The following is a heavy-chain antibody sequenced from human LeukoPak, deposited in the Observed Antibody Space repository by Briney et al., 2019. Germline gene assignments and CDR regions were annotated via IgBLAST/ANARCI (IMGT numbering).Heavy chain of an antibody. J-gene: IGHJ6*03. CDR2: IYTSGST. CDR3: ARDRKGGRYYDSSGYYLYYYHMDV. CDR1: GGSISSYY. D-gene: IGHD3-22*01. Sequence: PSETLSLTCTVSGGSISSYYWSWIRQPAGKGLEWIGRIYTSGSTNYNPSLKSRVTMSVDTSKNQFSLKLSSVTAADTAVYYCARDRKGGRYYDSSGYYLYYYHMDVWGKGTTVTVSS. V-gene: IGHV4-4*07.